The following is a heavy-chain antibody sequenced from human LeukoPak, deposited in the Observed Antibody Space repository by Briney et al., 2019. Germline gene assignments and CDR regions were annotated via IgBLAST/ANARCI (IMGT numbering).Heavy chain of an antibody. CDR2: IYYSGGT. D-gene: IGHD2-8*01. CDR3: ARGPMVPLWAFDI. V-gene: IGHV4-59*01. J-gene: IGHJ3*02. CDR1: GGSISGYY. Sequence: SETLSLTCSVSGGSISGYYWSWIRQPPGKGLEWIGYIYYSGGTTYNPSLSSRVTMSVDTSKNQFSLKLRSVTAADTAVFYCARGPMVPLWAFDIWGQGTVVTVSS.